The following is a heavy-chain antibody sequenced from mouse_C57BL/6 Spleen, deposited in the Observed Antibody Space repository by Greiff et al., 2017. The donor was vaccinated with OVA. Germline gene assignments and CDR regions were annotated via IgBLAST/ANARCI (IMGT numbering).Heavy chain of an antibody. CDR2: IDPSDSYT. V-gene: IGHV1-59*01. Sequence: QVQLQQPGAELVRPGTSVKLSCKASGYTFTSYWMHWVKQRPGQGLEWIGVIDPSDSYTNYNQKFKGKATLTVDTSSSTAYMQLSSLTSEDSAVYYCARWVVAKDYWGQGTTLTVSS. J-gene: IGHJ2*01. D-gene: IGHD1-1*01. CDR3: ARWVVAKDY. CDR1: GYTFTSYW.